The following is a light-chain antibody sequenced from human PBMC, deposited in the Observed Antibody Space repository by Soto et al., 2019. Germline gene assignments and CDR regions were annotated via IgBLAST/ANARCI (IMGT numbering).Light chain of an antibody. V-gene: IGKV3-20*01. CDR3: QQYQNSPRT. Sequence: PGKIANVSGRASQSVGGSSLAWYQQRPGQAPRLLIYDTSKRATGIPDRFSGSGSGTDFTLTISRLEPEDFAVYYCQQYQNSPRTFGQGTKVDIK. CDR2: DTS. CDR1: QSVGGSS. J-gene: IGKJ1*01.